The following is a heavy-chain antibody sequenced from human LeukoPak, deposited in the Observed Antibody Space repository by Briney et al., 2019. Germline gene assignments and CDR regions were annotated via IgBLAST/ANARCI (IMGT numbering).Heavy chain of an antibody. J-gene: IGHJ3*01. CDR2: ISSSSSYM. V-gene: IGHV3-21*04. CDR1: GFTFSTYR. D-gene: IGHD3-3*01. Sequence: GGSLRLSCAASGFTFSTYRMNWVRQAPGKGLEWVSSISSSSSYMYYADSLKGRFTISRDNAKNSLYLQMDSLRAEDTAVYYCAQGDSYYDFLLSVWGQGTMVTVSS. CDR3: AQGDSYYDFLLSV.